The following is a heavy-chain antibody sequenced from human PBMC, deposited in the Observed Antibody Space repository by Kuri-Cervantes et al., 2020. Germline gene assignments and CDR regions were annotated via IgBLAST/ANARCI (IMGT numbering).Heavy chain of an antibody. CDR1: GFTFSNYA. D-gene: IGHD6-13*01. CDR3: ARDGGYSSSWWTYYYYGMDV. CDR2: IGPSGGNT. Sequence: LSLTCAASGFTFSNYAFTWVRQAPGKGLEWVSAIGPSGGNTDYADSVKGRFTNSRDNSKNTLYLQMNSLRAEDTAVYYCARDGGYSSSWWTYYYYGMDVWGQGTTVTVSS. J-gene: IGHJ6*02. V-gene: IGHV3-23*01.